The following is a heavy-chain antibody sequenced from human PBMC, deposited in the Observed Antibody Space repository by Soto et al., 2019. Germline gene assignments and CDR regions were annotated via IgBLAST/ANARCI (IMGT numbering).Heavy chain of an antibody. Sequence: GGSTGLSCVASGFTFYIYWVSWVRQAPGKGLEWVANIKEDGSDKYYVDSVKGRFTISRDNAKNLLYLQMNSLGAGDTAMYYCARFTRGSSGDYWGQGTLVTVSS. CDR1: GFTFYIYW. V-gene: IGHV3-7*01. CDR3: ARFTRGSSGDY. D-gene: IGHD6-25*01. CDR2: IKEDGSDK. J-gene: IGHJ4*02.